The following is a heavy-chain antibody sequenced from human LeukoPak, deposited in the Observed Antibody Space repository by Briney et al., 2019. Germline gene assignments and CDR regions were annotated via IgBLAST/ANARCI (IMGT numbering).Heavy chain of an antibody. CDR3: ARYRIARGAYYYYGMDV. J-gene: IGHJ6*02. CDR1: GFTFSSYG. D-gene: IGHD1-14*01. CDR2: IWYDRSNK. V-gene: IGHV3-33*01. Sequence: GGSLRLSCAASGFTFSSYGMHWVRQAPGKGLEWVAVIWYDRSNKYYADSVKRRFTISRDNSKNTLYLQMNSLRAEDTAVYYCARYRIARGAYYYYGMDVWGQGTTVTVSS.